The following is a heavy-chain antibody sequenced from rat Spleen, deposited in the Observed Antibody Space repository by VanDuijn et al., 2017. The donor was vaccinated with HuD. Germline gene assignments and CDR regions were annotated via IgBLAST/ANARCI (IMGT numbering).Heavy chain of an antibody. J-gene: IGHJ2*01. V-gene: IGHV2-13*01. Sequence: QVQLKESGPGLVQPSQTLSLTCTVSGFSLSNYGVIWVRQPPGKGLEWMGVIWAGGSTDYNSALESRVSISRDTSKSQVFLKMNSLQTEDTAMYFCARWGYNSGYDYWGQGVMVTVSS. CDR1: GFSLSNYG. CDR3: ARWGYNSGYDY. CDR2: IWAGGST. D-gene: IGHD4-3*01.